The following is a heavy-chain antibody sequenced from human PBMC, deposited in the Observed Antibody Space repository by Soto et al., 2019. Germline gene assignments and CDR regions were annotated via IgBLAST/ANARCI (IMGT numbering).Heavy chain of an antibody. CDR2: IIPIFGTA. J-gene: IGHJ4*02. CDR3: ARSLVPTGTHTFFFDD. V-gene: IGHV1-69*13. CDR1: GYTFTGYY. Sequence: SVKVSCKASGYTFTGYYMHWVRQAPGQGLEWMGGIIPIFGTANYAQKFQGRVTITGDESTSTTYMELRSLRSDDTAVYYCARSLVPTGTHTFFFDDWGQGPQVTLSS. D-gene: IGHD1-1*01.